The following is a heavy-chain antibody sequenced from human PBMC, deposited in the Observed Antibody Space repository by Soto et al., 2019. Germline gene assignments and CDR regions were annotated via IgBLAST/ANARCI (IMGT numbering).Heavy chain of an antibody. D-gene: IGHD3-3*01. V-gene: IGHV3-23*01. CDR1: GFTFNDYA. CDR2: ISGSLGSA. CDR3: AKDSRLQGFGLLIHAFDI. J-gene: IGHJ3*02. Sequence: GGSLRLSCAVSGFTFNDYAMSWVRQAPGKGLEWVSTISGSLGSAYYAASVEGRFTISGDNSNNTLYLQMNSLRVEDTATYYCAKDSRLQGFGLLIHAFDIWGHGTLVTVSS.